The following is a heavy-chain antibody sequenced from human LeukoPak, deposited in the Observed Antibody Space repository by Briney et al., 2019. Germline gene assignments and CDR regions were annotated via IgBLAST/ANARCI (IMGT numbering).Heavy chain of an antibody. CDR3: ARGGKESYGMDV. V-gene: IGHV3-7*01. CDR2: IYQDGSKK. CDR1: GFTFSSYW. D-gene: IGHD3-10*01. J-gene: IGHJ6*02. Sequence: GGSLTLSCAASGFTFSSYWMTWVRQAPGKGLEWVANIYQDGSKKNYVASVKDRFTISRDNAKNSLYLQMNSLTAEDTAVYYCARGGKESYGMDVWGQGTTVTVSS.